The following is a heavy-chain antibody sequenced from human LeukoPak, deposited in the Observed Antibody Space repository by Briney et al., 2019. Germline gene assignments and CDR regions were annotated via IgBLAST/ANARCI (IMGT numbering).Heavy chain of an antibody. CDR2: VHPDSGNT. CDR1: GYPFSTWE. V-gene: IGHV1-8*01. J-gene: IGHJ5*02. CDR3: ARGPRNDP. D-gene: IGHD1-14*01. Sequence: ASVRVSCKTSGYPFSTWEINWVRQAAGQGLEWLGWVHPDSGNTDYAQKFRGRVTMSRDTSTSTAYMELSGLRLDDTAVYFCARGPRNDPWGQGTLVTVSS.